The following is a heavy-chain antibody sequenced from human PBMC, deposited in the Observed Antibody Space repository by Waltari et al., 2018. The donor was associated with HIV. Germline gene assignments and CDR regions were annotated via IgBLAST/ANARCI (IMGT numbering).Heavy chain of an antibody. CDR2: FDPEDGET. J-gene: IGHJ3*02. Sequence: QVHLVQSGAEMMKPGASVKVSCKVSGYTPTQLSIHWVRQTPGKGLEWMGFFDPEDGETVYVQKLQGRVTMTRDSSTDTFYMQLSSLRSDDTAVYFCASPAPVGAFEIWGQGTMVTVSS. CDR3: ASPAPVGAFEI. D-gene: IGHD6-13*01. CDR1: GYTPTQLS. V-gene: IGHV1-24*01.